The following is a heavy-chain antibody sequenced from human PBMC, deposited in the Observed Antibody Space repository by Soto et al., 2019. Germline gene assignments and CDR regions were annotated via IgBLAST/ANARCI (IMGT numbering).Heavy chain of an antibody. CDR2: VSGTGGST. V-gene: IGHV3-23*01. Sequence: EVQLLESGGGLVQPGGSLRLSCAASGFTFSNYAMSWVRQAPGKGLEWVSAVSGTGGSTNYADSVKGRFTISRDNSKNTLYLQMNSLRAEDTAVYYCAKRSIVTGYFFWGQGTLVTVSS. CDR1: GFTFSNYA. J-gene: IGHJ4*02. CDR3: AKRSIVTGYFF. D-gene: IGHD3-9*01.